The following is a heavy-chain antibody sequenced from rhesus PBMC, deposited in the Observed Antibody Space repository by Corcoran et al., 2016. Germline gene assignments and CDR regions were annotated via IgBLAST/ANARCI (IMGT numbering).Heavy chain of an antibody. CDR3: AKEGRRANWNFDY. CDR1: GYSFTSYW. CDR2: IDPSDSDS. J-gene: IGHJ4*01. Sequence: EVQLVQSGAEVKRPGESLKISCQTSGYSFTSYWISWVRQMPGKGLEWMGAIDPSDSDSRYSPSSQGQVTVSADKSISTAYLQWSSLKASDSATYYCAKEGRRANWNFDYWGQGVLVTVSS. D-gene: IGHD1-26*01. V-gene: IGHV5-2*01.